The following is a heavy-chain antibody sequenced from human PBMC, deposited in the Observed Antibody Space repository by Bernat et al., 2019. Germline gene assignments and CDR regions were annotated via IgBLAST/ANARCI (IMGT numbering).Heavy chain of an antibody. Sequence: EVQLVESGGDLVQPGRSLRLSCTASGFTFGDYAMSWVRQAPGKGLEWVGFIRSKAYGGTTEYAASVKGRFTIARDDSKSIAYLQMNSLKTEDTAVYYCTREVTLWSGYQSYYYYYYMDVWGKGTTVTVSS. V-gene: IGHV3-49*04. J-gene: IGHJ6*03. CDR3: TREVTLWSGYQSYYYYYYMDV. CDR2: IRSKAYGGTT. CDR1: GFTFGDYA. D-gene: IGHD3-3*01.